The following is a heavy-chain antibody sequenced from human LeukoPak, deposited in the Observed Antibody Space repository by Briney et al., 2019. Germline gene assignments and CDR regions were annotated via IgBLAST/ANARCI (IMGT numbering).Heavy chain of an antibody. CDR2: THHSGST. J-gene: IGHJ1*01. V-gene: IGHV4-31*03. CDR3: ARDQTAAGSRLEH. D-gene: IGHD6-13*01. Sequence: SQTLSLTCSVSGGSISSGGYYWSWIRQHPGKGLEWIGYTHHSGSTYYNPSLKSRVTISVDTSKNQFSLKVSSVTAADTAVYYCARDQTAAGSRLEHWGQGTLVTVSS. CDR1: GGSISSGGYY.